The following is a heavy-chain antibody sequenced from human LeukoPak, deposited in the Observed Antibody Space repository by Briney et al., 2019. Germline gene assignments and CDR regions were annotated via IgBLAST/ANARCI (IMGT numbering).Heavy chain of an antibody. V-gene: IGHV3-48*03. CDR3: ARADY. J-gene: IGHJ4*02. Sequence: PGGSLRLSCAASRFSFSSFEMNWVRQAPGKGLEWVSYISSSGNTIYYADSVKGRFTISRDDAKNSLYLQMNSLRVEDTAVYYCARADYWGQGTLVTVSS. CDR1: RFSFSSFE. CDR2: ISSSGNTI.